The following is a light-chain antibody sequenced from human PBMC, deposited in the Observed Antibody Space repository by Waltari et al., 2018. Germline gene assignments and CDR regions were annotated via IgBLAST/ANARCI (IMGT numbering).Light chain of an antibody. V-gene: IGKV1-39*01. CDR2: AAS. CDR3: HQSFTTPET. Sequence: DIQMTQSPSSLSASVGDTITITCRSSQSISTFLNWFQQKPGNSPKLLIFAASNLHSGVPSRFSVSGSETDFTLSISSLQPEDFATYFFHQSFTTPETFGQGTRLEFK. CDR1: QSISTF. J-gene: IGKJ5*01.